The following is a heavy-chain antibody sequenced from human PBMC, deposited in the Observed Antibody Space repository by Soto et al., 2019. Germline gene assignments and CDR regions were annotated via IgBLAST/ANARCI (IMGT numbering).Heavy chain of an antibody. D-gene: IGHD6-6*01. CDR1: GGSISSYY. J-gene: IGHJ3*02. Sequence: PSETLSLTCTVSGGSISSYYWSWIRQPPGKGLEWIGYIYYSGSINYNPSLKSRVTISVDTSKNQFSLKLSSVTAADTAVYYCARELVHAFDIWGQGTMVTVSS. V-gene: IGHV4-59*01. CDR2: IYYSGSI. CDR3: ARELVHAFDI.